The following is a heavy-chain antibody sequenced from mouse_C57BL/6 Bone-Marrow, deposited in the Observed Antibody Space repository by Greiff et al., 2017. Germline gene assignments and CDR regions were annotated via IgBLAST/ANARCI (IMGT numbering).Heavy chain of an antibody. CDR1: GYAFTNYL. Sequence: QVQLQQSGAELVRPGTSVKVSCKASGYAFTNYLIEWVKQRPGQGLEWIGVINPGSGGTNYNEKFKGKATLTADKSSSTAYMQLSSLTSEDSAVYFCARNPFQYYFDDGGQGTTLTVSS. CDR3: ARNPFQYYFDD. CDR2: INPGSGGT. V-gene: IGHV1-54*01. J-gene: IGHJ2*01.